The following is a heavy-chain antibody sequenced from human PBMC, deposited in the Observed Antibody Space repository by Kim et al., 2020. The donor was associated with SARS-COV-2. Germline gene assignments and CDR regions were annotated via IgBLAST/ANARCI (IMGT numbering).Heavy chain of an antibody. J-gene: IGHJ6*02. D-gene: IGHD2-15*01. Sequence: SETLSLTCAVSGGSISSSNWWSWVRQPPGKGLEWIGEIYHSGSTNYNPSLKSRVTISVDKSKNQFSLKLSSVTAADTAVYYCARVGKVARDYYYYYGMDVWGQGTTVTVSS. CDR2: IYHSGST. V-gene: IGHV4-4*02. CDR3: ARVGKVARDYYYYYGMDV. CDR1: GGSISSSNW.